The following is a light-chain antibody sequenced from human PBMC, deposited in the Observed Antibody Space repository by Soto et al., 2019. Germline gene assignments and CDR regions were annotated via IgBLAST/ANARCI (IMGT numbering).Light chain of an antibody. J-gene: IGLJ2*01. CDR2: SDT. V-gene: IGLV3-21*04. Sequence: SYELTQPPSVSVAPGKTASISCGGNNIGSKGVHWYQQKPGQAPVLVIYSDTDLPPVIPDRFSGSNSANLATLTISRVEAGDEADYACQVWDSCRAHVVFGGGTNLTVL. CDR1: NIGSKG. CDR3: QVWDSCRAHVV.